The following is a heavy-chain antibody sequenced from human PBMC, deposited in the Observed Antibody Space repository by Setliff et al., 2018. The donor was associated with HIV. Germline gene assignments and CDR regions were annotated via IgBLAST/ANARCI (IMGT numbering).Heavy chain of an antibody. V-gene: IGHV5-51*01. J-gene: IGHJ3*02. CDR3: ARRDGRSMNAFEI. D-gene: IGHD6-13*01. Sequence: GESLKISCKALDYTFTTYWIGWVRQKPGEGLEWMGIIYPDDSNIGYNPSFQSHVTISADKSIATAYLQVNDLKTSDTATYYCARRDGRSMNAFEIWGPGTMVTVSS. CDR2: IYPDDSNI. CDR1: DYTFTTYW.